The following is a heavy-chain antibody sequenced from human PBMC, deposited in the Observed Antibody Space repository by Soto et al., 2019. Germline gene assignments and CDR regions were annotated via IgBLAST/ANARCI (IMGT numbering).Heavy chain of an antibody. D-gene: IGHD2-8*01. CDR1: GFIFSTYG. CDR3: AKDESRYCTDRTCYPNDS. Sequence: GGSLRLSCAASGFIFSTYGMHWVRQAPGKGLEWAALISFNGRQKYYAECLNGRFTISRDNSKDMLYLEVNSLRAEDTAVYYCAKDESRYCTDRTCYPNDSWGEGTLVSVSS. V-gene: IGHV3-30*18. CDR2: ISFNGRQK. J-gene: IGHJ4*02.